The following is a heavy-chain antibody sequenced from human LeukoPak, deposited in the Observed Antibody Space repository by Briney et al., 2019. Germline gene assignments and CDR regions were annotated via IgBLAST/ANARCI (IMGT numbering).Heavy chain of an antibody. J-gene: IGHJ4*02. CDR2: IYSGGST. Sequence: GGSLRLSCAASGFTVSSNYMSWVRQAPGKGLEWVSVIYSGGSTYYADSVKGRFTISRDNSKNTLYLQMNSLRAEDTAVYYCARVNYGSSWLRRYFDYWGQGTLVTVSS. CDR1: GFTVSSNY. CDR3: ARVNYGSSWLRRYFDY. D-gene: IGHD6-13*01. V-gene: IGHV3-53*01.